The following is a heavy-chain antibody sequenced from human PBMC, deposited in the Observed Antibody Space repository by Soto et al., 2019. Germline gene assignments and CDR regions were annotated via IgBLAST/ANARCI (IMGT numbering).Heavy chain of an antibody. CDR3: AKDRVYGGHSNYFDD. V-gene: IGHV3-23*01. Sequence: PGGSLRLSCAASGFTFSSYAMSWVRQAPGKGLEWVSAISGSGGSTYYADSVKGRFTISRDNSKNTLYLQMNSLRAEDTAVYYCAKDRVYGGHSNYFDDGVQGTLVTVSS. D-gene: IGHD4-17*01. CDR1: GFTFSSYA. J-gene: IGHJ4*02. CDR2: ISGSGGST.